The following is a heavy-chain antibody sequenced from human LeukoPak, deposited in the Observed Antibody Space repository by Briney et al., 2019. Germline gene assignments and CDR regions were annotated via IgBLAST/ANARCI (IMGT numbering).Heavy chain of an antibody. V-gene: IGHV3-74*01. CDR2: INSDGSST. J-gene: IGHJ4*02. Sequence: PGGSLRLSCAASRFTFSSYWMHWVRQAPGKGLVWVSRINSDGSSTSYADSVKGRFTISRDNAKNTLYLQMNSLRAEDTAVYYCARMDIVATIPFDYWGQGTLVTVSS. CDR3: ARMDIVATIPFDY. D-gene: IGHD5-12*01. CDR1: RFTFSSYW.